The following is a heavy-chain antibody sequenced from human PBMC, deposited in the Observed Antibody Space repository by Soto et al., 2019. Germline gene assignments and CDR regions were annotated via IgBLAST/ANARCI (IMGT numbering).Heavy chain of an antibody. CDR1: GGSISSSSYY. CDR3: ARRLYYDSSGFEGGGMDV. Sequence: SETLSLTCTVSGGSISSSSYYWGWIRQPPGKGLEWIGSIFYSGSTYYNPSLKSRVTISVDTSKNQFSLKLSSVTAADTAVYYCARRLYYDSSGFEGGGMDVWGQGTTVTVSS. CDR2: IFYSGST. V-gene: IGHV4-39*01. D-gene: IGHD3-22*01. J-gene: IGHJ6*02.